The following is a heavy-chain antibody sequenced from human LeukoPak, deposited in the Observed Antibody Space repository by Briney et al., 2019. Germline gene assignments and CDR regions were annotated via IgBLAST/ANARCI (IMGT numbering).Heavy chain of an antibody. CDR1: GFTFSSYS. CDR3: ARELPGEAFDV. D-gene: IGHD7-27*01. J-gene: IGHJ3*01. Sequence: PGGSLRLSCAASGFTFSSYSMNWVRQAPGKGLEWVSSISSSSSYIYYADSVKGRFTISRDNAKNSLYLQMNSLRAEDTAIYYCARELPGEAFDVWGQGTMVTVSS. V-gene: IGHV3-21*01. CDR2: ISSSSSYI.